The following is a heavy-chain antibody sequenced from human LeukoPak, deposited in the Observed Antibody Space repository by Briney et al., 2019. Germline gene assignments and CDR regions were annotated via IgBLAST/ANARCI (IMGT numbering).Heavy chain of an antibody. Sequence: SETLSLTCTVSGGSISSYYWSWIRQPPGKGLEWIGYIYYSGSTNYNPSLKSRVTISVDTSKNQFSLKLSSVTAADTAVYYCAGRGPYYYGMDVWGQRTTVTVSS. V-gene: IGHV4-59*01. D-gene: IGHD3-10*01. CDR3: AGRGPYYYGMDV. CDR2: IYYSGST. J-gene: IGHJ6*02. CDR1: GGSISSYY.